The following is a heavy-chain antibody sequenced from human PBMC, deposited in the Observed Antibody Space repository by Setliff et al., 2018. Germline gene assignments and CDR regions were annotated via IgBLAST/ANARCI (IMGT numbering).Heavy chain of an antibody. Sequence: PGESLKISCEGSGYSLTSYWIGWVRQVPGKGLEWMGIIYPSDSHTRYSPSFQGQVTISADKSISTAYLQWSSLKASDTAMYYCARALASAGTVYFDYWGQGTLVTVSS. CDR1: GYSLTSYW. D-gene: IGHD6-13*01. J-gene: IGHJ4*02. CDR3: ARALASAGTVYFDY. V-gene: IGHV5-51*01. CDR2: IYPSDSHT.